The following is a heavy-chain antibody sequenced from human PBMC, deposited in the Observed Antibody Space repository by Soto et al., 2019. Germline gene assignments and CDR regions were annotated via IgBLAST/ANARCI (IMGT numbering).Heavy chain of an antibody. CDR2: IYYSGST. D-gene: IGHD3-16*01. CDR3: ARGLYLTDY. CDR1: GGSFSSSTYY. V-gene: IGHV4-39*01. J-gene: IGHJ4*02. Sequence: QLQLQESGPGLVKPSETLSLTCTVSGGSFSSSTYYWGWIRQPPGKGLEWIGSIYYSGSTYYNPSRRRRVTISVDSSKNQFSLKLSSVTAADTAVYYCARGLYLTDYWGQGTLVTVSS.